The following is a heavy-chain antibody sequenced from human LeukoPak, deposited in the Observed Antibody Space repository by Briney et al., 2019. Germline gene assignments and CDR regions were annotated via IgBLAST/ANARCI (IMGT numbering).Heavy chain of an antibody. Sequence: GGSLRVSCAASGFTFTNYAMTWVRQAPGKGLEWVSSISGSDSKTYYADSVKGRFTISRDNAKNTVYLQMNSLRGEDTATYHCAKDAANYPFFFDYWGQGAPVTVSS. V-gene: IGHV3-23*01. CDR1: GFTFTNYA. CDR3: AKDAANYPFFFDY. D-gene: IGHD4/OR15-4a*01. CDR2: ISGSDSKT. J-gene: IGHJ4*02.